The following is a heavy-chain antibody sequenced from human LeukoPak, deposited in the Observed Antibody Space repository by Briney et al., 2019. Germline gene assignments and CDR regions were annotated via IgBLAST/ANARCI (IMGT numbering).Heavy chain of an antibody. D-gene: IGHD3-10*01. V-gene: IGHV4-39*01. Sequence: SETLSLTCTASGGSISNSFFYWGWIRQPPGKGLEWIGSINYSGSTYYNPSLKSRVTISVDTSKNQFSLKLSSVTAADTAVCYCARRMLWFGDHWFDPWGQGTLVTVSS. J-gene: IGHJ5*02. CDR3: ARRMLWFGDHWFDP. CDR2: INYSGST. CDR1: GGSISNSFFY.